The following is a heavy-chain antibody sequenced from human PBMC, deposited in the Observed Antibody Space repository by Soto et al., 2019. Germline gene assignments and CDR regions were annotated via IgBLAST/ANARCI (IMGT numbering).Heavy chain of an antibody. CDR3: ARTNWYPRSWYYFDS. CDR1: GGSVSTARYY. D-gene: IGHD6-13*01. Sequence: WETLALTCTVSGGSVSTARYYWSWIRQPPGKGLEWIGYIYYSGSTKYNPSLTSRVTISLDTSKNQFSLKLSSVTAADTAVYYCARTNWYPRSWYYFDSRRQGTLVTAAS. CDR2: IYYSGST. V-gene: IGHV4-61*01. J-gene: IGHJ4*02.